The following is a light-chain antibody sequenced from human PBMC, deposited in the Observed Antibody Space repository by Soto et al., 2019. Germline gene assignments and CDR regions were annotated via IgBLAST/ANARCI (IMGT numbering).Light chain of an antibody. CDR1: QTISSW. Sequence: DIQMTQSPSTLSASVGDRVTITCRASQTISSWLAWYLQNLGXAPKLLIYKASTLKSGVPSRFSVSGSGTEFTRTISSLQPDDFATYYCQHYNSYSEAFGQGTKVDIK. CDR3: QHYNSYSEA. J-gene: IGKJ1*01. CDR2: KAS. V-gene: IGKV1-5*03.